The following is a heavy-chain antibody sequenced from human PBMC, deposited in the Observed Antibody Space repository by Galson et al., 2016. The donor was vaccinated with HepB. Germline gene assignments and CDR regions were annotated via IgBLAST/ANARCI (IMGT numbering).Heavy chain of an antibody. V-gene: IGHV5-51*01. Sequence: QSGAEVKKPGESLKISCKTSGYTFTNYWIGWVRQMPGKGLEWMGIIYTSDSDTRNNPSYHDQVTMSADKSISTAYLQWSSLKASDTAPYDCARVTRCDGGYCYFDDWGQGTLVTFSS. CDR1: GYTFTNYW. J-gene: IGHJ4*02. CDR3: ARVTRCDGGYCYFDD. CDR2: IYTSDSDT. D-gene: IGHD2-21*02.